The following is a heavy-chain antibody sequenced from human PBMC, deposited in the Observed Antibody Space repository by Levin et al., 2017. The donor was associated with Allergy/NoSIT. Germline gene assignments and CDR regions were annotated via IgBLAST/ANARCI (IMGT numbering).Heavy chain of an antibody. J-gene: IGHJ6*02. CDR2: IYPGDSDT. Sequence: GASVKVSCKGSGYSFTSYWIGWVRQMPGKGLEWMGIIYPGDSDTRYSPSFQGQVTISADKSISTAYLQWSSLKASDTAMYYCARHQYSSPPGGDYYDGMDVWGQGTTVTVSS. CDR3: ARHQYSSPPGGDYYDGMDV. CDR1: GYSFTSYW. D-gene: IGHD6-6*01. V-gene: IGHV5-51*01.